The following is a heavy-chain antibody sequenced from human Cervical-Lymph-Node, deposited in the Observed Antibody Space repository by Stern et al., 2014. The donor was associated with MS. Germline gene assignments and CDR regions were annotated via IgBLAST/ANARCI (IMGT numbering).Heavy chain of an antibody. CDR1: GFTFSSYS. CDR2: IRGRGGST. CDR3: AKTYYYDSSGYGPYYFDY. V-gene: IGHV3-23*04. D-gene: IGHD3-22*01. Sequence: EVQLVESGGGLVQPGGSLRLSCAASGFTFSSYSMSWVRQAPGKGLEWVAAIRGRGGSTYYADSVKGRFTISRDNSKNTLYLQMNSLRAEDTAVYYCAKTYYYDSSGYGPYYFDYWGQGTLVTVSS. J-gene: IGHJ4*02.